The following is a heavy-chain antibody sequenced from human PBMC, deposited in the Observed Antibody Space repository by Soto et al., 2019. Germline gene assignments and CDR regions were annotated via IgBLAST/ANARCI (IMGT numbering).Heavy chain of an antibody. CDR3: ARQKRAVAGTSNFDY. D-gene: IGHD6-19*01. V-gene: IGHV5-51*01. CDR2: IYPGDSDT. J-gene: IGHJ4*02. CDR1: GYSFTSYW. Sequence: PGESLKISCQGSGYSFTSYWIGWVRQMPGKGLEWMGIIYPGDSDTRYSPSFQGQVTISADKSISTAYLQWSSLKASDTAMYYCARQKRAVAGTSNFDYWGQGTLVTVSS.